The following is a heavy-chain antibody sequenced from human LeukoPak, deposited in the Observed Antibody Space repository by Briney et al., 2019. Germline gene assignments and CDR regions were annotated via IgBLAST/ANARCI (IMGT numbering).Heavy chain of an antibody. CDR3: ASPGDSGSYYWAFDI. Sequence: GASVKVSCKASGYPFTSYYMHWVRQAPGQGLEWMGIINPSGGSTSYAQKFQGRVTMTRDMSTSTVYMELSSLRSEDTAVYYCASPGDSGSYYWAFDIWGQGTMVTVSS. CDR2: INPSGGST. CDR1: GYPFTSYY. J-gene: IGHJ3*02. V-gene: IGHV1-46*01. D-gene: IGHD1-26*01.